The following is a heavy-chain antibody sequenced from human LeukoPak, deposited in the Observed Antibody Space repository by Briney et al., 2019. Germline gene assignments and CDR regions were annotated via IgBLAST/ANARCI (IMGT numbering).Heavy chain of an antibody. J-gene: IGHJ4*02. CDR2: INHSGST. CDR3: ASTHVTMVRGIIDY. V-gene: IGHV4-34*01. CDR1: GGSFSGYY. Sequence: PSETLSLTCAVYGGSFSGYYCSWIRQPPGKGLEWIGEINHSGSTNYNPSLKSRVTISVDTSKNQFSLKLSSVTAADTAVYYCASTHVTMVRGIIDYWGQRTLVTVSS. D-gene: IGHD3-10*01.